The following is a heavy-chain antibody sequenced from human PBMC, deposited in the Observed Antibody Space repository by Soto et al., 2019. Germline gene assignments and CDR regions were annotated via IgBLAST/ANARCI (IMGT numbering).Heavy chain of an antibody. D-gene: IGHD6-13*01. J-gene: IGHJ5*02. Sequence: SETLSLTCTVSGGSISSYYWSWIRQPAGKGLEWIGRIYTSGSTNYNPSLKSRVTMSVDTTKNQFPLKLSSVTAADTAVYYCARDRRAACTKNWFDPWGQGTLVTVSS. V-gene: IGHV4-4*07. CDR1: GGSISSYY. CDR3: ARDRRAACTKNWFDP. CDR2: IYTSGST.